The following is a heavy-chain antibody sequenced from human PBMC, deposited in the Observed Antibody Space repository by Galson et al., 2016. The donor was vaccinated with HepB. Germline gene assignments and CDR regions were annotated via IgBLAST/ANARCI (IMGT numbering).Heavy chain of an antibody. J-gene: IGHJ4*02. CDR3: ARFGSYFDY. Sequence: ETLSLTCTVSGGSISSYYWSWIRQPPGKGLEWIGYAYYSGSTNYNPSLKSRVTISVDTSKNQFSLKLSSVTAADTAVYYCARFGSYFDYWGQGTLVTVSS. CDR1: GGSISSYY. V-gene: IGHV4-59*08. CDR2: AYYSGST. D-gene: IGHD1-26*01.